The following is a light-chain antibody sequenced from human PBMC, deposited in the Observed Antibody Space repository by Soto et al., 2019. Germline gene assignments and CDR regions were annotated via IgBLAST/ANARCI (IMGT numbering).Light chain of an antibody. V-gene: IGKV1-5*01. CDR3: QQYSSYWT. J-gene: IGKJ1*01. CDR2: KSS. CDR1: QDLDKW. Sequence: ILMSQSPSSLSASVGDRVTITCRASQDLDKWLAWYQQKPVRAPNLLIYKSSTLRQGVPSRFSGCGSGTEYILTITDLQPDDFAPYYCQQYSSYWTFGQGTVVEMK.